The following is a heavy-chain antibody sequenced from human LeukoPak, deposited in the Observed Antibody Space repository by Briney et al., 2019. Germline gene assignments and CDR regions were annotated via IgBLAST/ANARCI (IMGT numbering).Heavy chain of an antibody. D-gene: IGHD6-13*01. Sequence: GGSLRLSCAASGFNFGDYAMHWVRQAPGKGLEWVSGVSYNSASINYADSVKGRFTISRDNAKNSLYLQMNSLRAEDTAVYYCARDGYSSSWYSDDAFDIWGQGTMVTVSS. CDR3: ARDGYSSSWYSDDAFDI. V-gene: IGHV3-9*01. CDR1: GFNFGDYA. J-gene: IGHJ3*02. CDR2: VSYNSASI.